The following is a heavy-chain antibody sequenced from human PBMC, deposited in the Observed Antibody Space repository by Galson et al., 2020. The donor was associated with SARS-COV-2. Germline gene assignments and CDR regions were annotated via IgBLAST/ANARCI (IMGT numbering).Heavy chain of an antibody. D-gene: IGHD3-10*01. V-gene: IGHV5-51*01. J-gene: IGHJ4*02. Sequence: RQLGESLKISCSAYGYTFTNNWIGWVRQMSGKGLEWMGIIHPAVLDVRHRPSFEGQVTLSVDKTINTAYLQWSNLRPSDSAMYYCVRLLDSGSSLSWGQGTLVTVSS. CDR1: GYTFTNNW. CDR2: IHPAVLDV. CDR3: VRLLDSGSSLS.